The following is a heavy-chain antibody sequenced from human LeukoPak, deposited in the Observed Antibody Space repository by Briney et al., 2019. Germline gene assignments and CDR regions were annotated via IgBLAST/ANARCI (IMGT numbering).Heavy chain of an antibody. D-gene: IGHD3-22*01. Sequence: PSETLSLTCRVSGGSMNAYYCTWIRQPPGKGLEWIGNVYYSGSTDSNPSLKSRLTMSVDTSKNQFSMKLSSVTAADTAVYYCAKGGTPITMIVVESNWFDPWGQGTRVTVSS. CDR3: AKGGTPITMIVVESNWFDP. V-gene: IGHV4-59*01. CDR2: VYYSGST. J-gene: IGHJ5*02. CDR1: GGSMNAYY.